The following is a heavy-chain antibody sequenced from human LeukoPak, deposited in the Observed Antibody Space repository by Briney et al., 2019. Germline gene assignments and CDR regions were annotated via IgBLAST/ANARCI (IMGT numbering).Heavy chain of an antibody. J-gene: IGHJ1*01. CDR3: AKYCSTTSCYGDVQH. CDR1: GFTFNTYS. D-gene: IGHD2-2*01. CDR2: TSSGSSTI. Sequence: PGGSLRLSCAASGFTFNTYSMTWVRQAPGKGLEWISYTSSGSSTIYYADSVKGRFTIFRDDAKSSLYLQMNNLRAEDTAVYYCAKYCSTTSCYGDVQHWGQGTLVSVSS. V-gene: IGHV3-48*01.